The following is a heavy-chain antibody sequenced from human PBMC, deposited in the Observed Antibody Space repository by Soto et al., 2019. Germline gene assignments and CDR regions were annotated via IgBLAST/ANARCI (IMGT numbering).Heavy chain of an antibody. CDR3: ARSPSWETTVTPYYFDY. CDR1: RYTFISYD. D-gene: IGHD4-4*01. V-gene: IGHV1-8*01. CDR2: MNPKSANT. J-gene: IGHJ4*02. Sequence: QVQLVQSGAEVKKPGASVKVSCKASRYTFISYDINWVRQATGQGLEWMGWMNPKSANTGYAQNFQGRVTMTRXXSXSXAYMELSSLRAEDTAVYYCARSPSWETTVTPYYFDYWGQGTLVTVSS.